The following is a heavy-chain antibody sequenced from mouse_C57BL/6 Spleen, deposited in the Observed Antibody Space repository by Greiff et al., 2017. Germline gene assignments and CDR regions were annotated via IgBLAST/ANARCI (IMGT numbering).Heavy chain of an antibody. CDR2: ISSGGSYT. V-gene: IGHV5-6*01. D-gene: IGHD3-2*02. J-gene: IGHJ4*01. CDR1: GFTFSSYS. Sequence: EVKLVESGGDLVKPGGSLKLSCAASGFTFSSYSMSWVRQTPDKRLEWVATISSGGSYTYYPDSVKGRFTISRDNAKNTLYLQMSSLKSEDTAMYYCARIRLSGYDGYYDAMDDWGQGTSVTVSS. CDR3: ARIRLSGYDGYYDAMDD.